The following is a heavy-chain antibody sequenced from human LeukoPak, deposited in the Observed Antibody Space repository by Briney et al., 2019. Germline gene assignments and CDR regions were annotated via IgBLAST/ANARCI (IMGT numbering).Heavy chain of an antibody. CDR1: GGSFNRYA. CDR3: ARYDDFWSGYYYDY. Sequence: ASVKVSCKASGGSFNRYAISWVRQAPGQGLEWMGWISAYNGNTNYAQKLQGRVTMTTDTSTSTAYMELRSLRSDDTAVYYCARYDDFWSGYYYDYWGQGTLVTVSS. J-gene: IGHJ4*02. V-gene: IGHV1-18*01. D-gene: IGHD3-3*01. CDR2: ISAYNGNT.